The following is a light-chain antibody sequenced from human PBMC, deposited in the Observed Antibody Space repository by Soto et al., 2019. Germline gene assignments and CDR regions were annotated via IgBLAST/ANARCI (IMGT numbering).Light chain of an antibody. CDR1: QSVKNY. Sequence: EIVLTQSPATLSLSPGERATLACRASQSVKNYLAWYQQKPGQAPRLLIYDISNRAAGVPARFSGSGSGTDFTLTISRLEPEDFAVYHCQQRNSWPWLTFGGGTRVELK. CDR2: DIS. V-gene: IGKV3-11*01. CDR3: QQRNSWPWLT. J-gene: IGKJ4*01.